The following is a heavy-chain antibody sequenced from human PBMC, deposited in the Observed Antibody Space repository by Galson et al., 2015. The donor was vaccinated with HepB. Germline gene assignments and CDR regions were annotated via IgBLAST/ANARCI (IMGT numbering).Heavy chain of an antibody. J-gene: IGHJ5*02. D-gene: IGHD6-13*01. Sequence: SETLSLTCAVYGGSFSGYYWSWIRQPPGKGLEWIGEINHSGSTNYNPSLKSRVTISVDTSKNQFSLKLSSVTAADTAVYYCARGLERRHSSSCWFDPWGQGTLVTVSS. V-gene: IGHV4-34*01. CDR3: ARGLERRHSSSCWFDP. CDR1: GGSFSGYY. CDR2: INHSGST.